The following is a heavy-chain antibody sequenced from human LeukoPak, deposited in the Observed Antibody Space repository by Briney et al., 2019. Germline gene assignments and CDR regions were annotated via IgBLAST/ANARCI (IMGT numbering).Heavy chain of an antibody. D-gene: IGHD2-15*01. J-gene: IGHJ4*02. CDR3: ARGEYCTGGSCYFDY. CDR2: ISSGGTNK. V-gene: IGHV3-48*03. Sequence: GGSLRLSCAASGFTFSSYEMTWVRQAPGKGLEWVSDISSGGTNKYYADSVKGRFTISRDNAKNSLYLQMNSLRAEDTAIYYCARGEYCTGGSCYFDYWGQGTLLTVSS. CDR1: GFTFSSYE.